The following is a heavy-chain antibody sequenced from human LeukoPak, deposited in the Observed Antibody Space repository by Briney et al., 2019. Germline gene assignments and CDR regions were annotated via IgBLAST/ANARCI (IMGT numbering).Heavy chain of an antibody. CDR2: MNPNSGNT. J-gene: IGHJ6*02. CDR1: GYAFTSYD. Sequence: ASVKVSCKASGYAFTSYDVNWVRQATGQGLEWMGWMNPNSGNTGYAQKFQGRVTMTRNTSTSTAYMELSSLRSEDTAVYYCARRGYDTQAYYYYYGMDVWGQGTTVTVSS. CDR3: ARRGYDTQAYYYYYGMDV. D-gene: IGHD6-13*01. V-gene: IGHV1-8*01.